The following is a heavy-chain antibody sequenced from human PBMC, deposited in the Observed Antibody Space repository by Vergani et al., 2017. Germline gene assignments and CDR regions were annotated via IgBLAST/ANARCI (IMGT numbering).Heavy chain of an antibody. V-gene: IGHV3-21*01. CDR2: ISSSSSDI. CDR3: ASGNYYYYYMDV. Sequence: VQLVESGGGLVKPGGSLRLSCAASGFTFSSYSMNWVRQAPGKGLEWVSSISSSSSDIYYEDSVKGRFTISRDNAKNSLYLQMNSLRAEDTAVYYCASGNYYYYYMDVWGKGTTVTVSS. J-gene: IGHJ6*03. CDR1: GFTFSSYS.